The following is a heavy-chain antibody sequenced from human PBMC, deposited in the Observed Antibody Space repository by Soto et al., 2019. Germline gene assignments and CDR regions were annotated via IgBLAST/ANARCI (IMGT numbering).Heavy chain of an antibody. CDR3: TTDLGFGSGNYHGMDV. J-gene: IGHJ6*02. D-gene: IGHD2-2*03. V-gene: IGHV3-49*04. CDR2: IRSKTYGGTT. Sequence: GGSLRLSCTASGFTFGGYAMSWVRQAPGKGLEWVGFIRSKTYGGTTEYAASVKGRFTISRDDSNSIAYLQMNSLKTEDTALYHCTTDLGFGSGNYHGMDVWGQGTTVTVSS. CDR1: GFTFGGYA.